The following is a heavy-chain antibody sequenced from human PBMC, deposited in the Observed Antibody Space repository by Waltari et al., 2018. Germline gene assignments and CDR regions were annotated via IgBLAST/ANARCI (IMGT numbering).Heavy chain of an antibody. V-gene: IGHV4-59*12. CDR1: GGSISSYY. J-gene: IGHJ4*02. Sequence: QVQLQESGPGLVKPSETLALTCTAPGGSISSYYWSWVRQPPGKGLEWIGYIYYSGSTYYNPSLKSRVTISVDTSKNQFSLKLSSVTAADTAVYYCARLASSSSGRIDYWGQGTLVTVSS. CDR2: IYYSGST. D-gene: IGHD6-6*01. CDR3: ARLASSSSGRIDY.